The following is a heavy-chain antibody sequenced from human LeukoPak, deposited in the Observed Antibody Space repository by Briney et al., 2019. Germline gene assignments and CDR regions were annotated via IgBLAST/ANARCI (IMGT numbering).Heavy chain of an antibody. J-gene: IGHJ4*02. D-gene: IGHD3-22*01. CDR3: ARDLSVYYYDSSGSPGVNYFDC. CDR2: INPSGGST. CDR1: GYTFTSYY. V-gene: IGHV1-46*01. Sequence: ASVKVSCKASGYTFTSYYMHWVRQAPGQGLEWMGIINPSGGSTSYAQKFQGRVTMTRDMSTSTVYMELSSLRSEDTAVYYCARDLSVYYYDSSGSPGVNYFDCWGQGTLVTVSS.